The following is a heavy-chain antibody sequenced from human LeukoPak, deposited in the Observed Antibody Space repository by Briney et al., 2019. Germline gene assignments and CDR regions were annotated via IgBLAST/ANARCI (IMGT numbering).Heavy chain of an antibody. Sequence: ASVKVSCKASGYTFTTYGISWVRQAPGQGLEWMGWIRTYNGNTYYAQKLQARVTMTTDTSTSTAYMGLRSLRSDDTAVYYCARRDDYGDYWGQGTLVTVSS. CDR2: IRTYNGNT. CDR3: ARRDDYGDY. J-gene: IGHJ4*02. D-gene: IGHD4-17*01. V-gene: IGHV1-18*01. CDR1: GYTFTTYG.